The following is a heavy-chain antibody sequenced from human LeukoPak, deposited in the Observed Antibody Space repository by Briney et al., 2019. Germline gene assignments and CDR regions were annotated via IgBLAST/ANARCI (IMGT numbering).Heavy chain of an antibody. D-gene: IGHD6-19*01. J-gene: IGHJ4*02. V-gene: IGHV3-53*01. CDR1: GFTFSSYS. Sequence: GGSLRLSCAASGFTFSSYSMNWVRQAPGKGLEWVSVIYSGGSTYYADSVKGRFTISRDNSKNTLYLQMNSLRAEDTAVYYCARVIAVAGTGFFDYWGQGTLVTVSS. CDR3: ARVIAVAGTGFFDY. CDR2: IYSGGST.